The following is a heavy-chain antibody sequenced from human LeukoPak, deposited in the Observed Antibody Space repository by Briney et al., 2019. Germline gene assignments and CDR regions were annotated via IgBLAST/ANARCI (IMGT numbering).Heavy chain of an antibody. CDR3: VVGDFWSGYPRYYYYYYGMDV. V-gene: IGHV1-69*13. CDR2: IIPIFGTA. D-gene: IGHD3-3*01. Sequence: ASVKVSCKASGGTFSGYAISWVRQAPGRGLEWMGGIIPIFGTANYAQKFQGRVTITADESTSTAYMELSSLRSEDTAVYYCVVGDFWSGYPRYYYYYYGMDVWGQGTTVTVSS. CDR1: GGTFSGYA. J-gene: IGHJ6*02.